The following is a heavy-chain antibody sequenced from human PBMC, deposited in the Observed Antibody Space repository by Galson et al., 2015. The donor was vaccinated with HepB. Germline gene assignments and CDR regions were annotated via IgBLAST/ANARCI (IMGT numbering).Heavy chain of an antibody. D-gene: IGHD2-2*01. CDR1: GFTVSSNY. CDR2: IYSGGST. J-gene: IGHJ4*02. V-gene: IGHV3-66*01. Sequence: SLRLSCAASGFTVSSNYMSWVRQAPGEGLEWVSVIYSGGSTYYADSVKGRFTISRDNSKNTLYLQMNSLRAEDTAVYYCTVETSGSQLPLHYWGQGTLVTVSS. CDR3: TVETSGSQLPLHY.